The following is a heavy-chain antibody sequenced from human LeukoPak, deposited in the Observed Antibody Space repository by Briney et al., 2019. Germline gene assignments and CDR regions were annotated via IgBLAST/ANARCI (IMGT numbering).Heavy chain of an antibody. V-gene: IGHV1-18*01. Sequence: ASVKVSCKASGYSFSIYGITWARQAPGQGLEYLGWISASDDTTNYAQKVQDRVTMTTDTSTSTAYLELRSLRPEDTAVYYCARCGAAVTTHFSHWGQGTLVTVSS. CDR3: ARCGAAVTTHFSH. CDR1: GYSFSIYG. CDR2: ISASDDTT. D-gene: IGHD4-17*01. J-gene: IGHJ4*02.